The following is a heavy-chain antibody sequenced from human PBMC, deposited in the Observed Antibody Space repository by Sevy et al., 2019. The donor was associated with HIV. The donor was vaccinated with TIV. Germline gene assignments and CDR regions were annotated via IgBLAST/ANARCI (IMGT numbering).Heavy chain of an antibody. CDR2: IDPRAGNA. J-gene: IGHJ4*02. Sequence: ASVKVSCKPSGDTFTNDYMHWVRQAPGQGLEWMGIIDPRAGNASYAEKFQGRVTMAWDTSTSTLYMDLSSLRAEDTAAYYCVRADPAQHFDSWGQGTLVTVSS. CDR3: VRADPAQHFDS. V-gene: IGHV1-46*01. CDR1: GDTFTNDY.